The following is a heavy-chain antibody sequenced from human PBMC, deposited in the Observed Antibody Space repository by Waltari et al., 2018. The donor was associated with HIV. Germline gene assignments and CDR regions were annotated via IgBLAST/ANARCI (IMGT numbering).Heavy chain of an antibody. V-gene: IGHV1-18*04. D-gene: IGHD2-2*02. Sequence: QVQLMQSGPEVKKPGASVQASCTASGYTFNNYGISWVRQAPGQGLDWMGWNSAYNGNTKYAQKFQGRVTMTTDTSTRTAYMELRSLSSDDTAVYYCARRSCNSSSCFTYFYYFAMDVWGQGTTVTVSS. CDR2: NSAYNGNT. CDR3: ARRSCNSSSCFTYFYYFAMDV. J-gene: IGHJ6*02. CDR1: GYTFNNYG.